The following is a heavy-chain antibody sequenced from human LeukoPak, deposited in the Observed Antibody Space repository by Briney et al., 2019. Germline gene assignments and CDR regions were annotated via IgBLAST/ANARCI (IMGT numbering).Heavy chain of an antibody. J-gene: IGHJ4*02. CDR3: AKDIYYDSSGYFDYFDY. V-gene: IGHV3-48*03. CDR2: ISTSGSTI. Sequence: GGSLRLSCAASGFTFSSYDMNWLRQAPGKGLEWVSYISTSGSTIYYADSVMGRFTISRDNAKNSLYLQMNSLRAEDTAVYYCAKDIYYDSSGYFDYFDYWGQGTLVTVSS. CDR1: GFTFSSYD. D-gene: IGHD3-22*01.